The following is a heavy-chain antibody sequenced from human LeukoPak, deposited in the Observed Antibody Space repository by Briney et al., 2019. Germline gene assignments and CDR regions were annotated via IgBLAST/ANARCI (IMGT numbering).Heavy chain of an antibody. CDR2: INPNSGGT. D-gene: IGHD3-10*01. Sequence: ASVKVSCKASGYTFTGYYMHWVRQAPGQGLGWMGWINPNSGGTNYAQKFQGRVTMTRDTSISTAYMELSRLRSDDTAVYYCARGTYYYGSGASYNWFDPWGQGTLVTVSS. CDR3: ARGTYYYGSGASYNWFDP. CDR1: GYTFTGYY. J-gene: IGHJ5*02. V-gene: IGHV1-2*02.